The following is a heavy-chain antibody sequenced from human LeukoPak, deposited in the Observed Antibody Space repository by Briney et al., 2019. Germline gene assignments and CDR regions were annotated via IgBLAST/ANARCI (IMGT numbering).Heavy chain of an antibody. V-gene: IGHV3-21*01. J-gene: IGHJ4*02. CDR2: ISITGAYI. CDR1: AFTFSIYG. Sequence: PGGSLRLSCEASAFTFSIYGMSWVRQAPGKGLEWVSSISITGAYIYYADSLKGRFTISRDNAKNSLYLQMNSLRADDTAVYYCARGLAAAGTRGPYWGQGTLVTVSS. D-gene: IGHD6-13*01. CDR3: ARGLAAAGTRGPY.